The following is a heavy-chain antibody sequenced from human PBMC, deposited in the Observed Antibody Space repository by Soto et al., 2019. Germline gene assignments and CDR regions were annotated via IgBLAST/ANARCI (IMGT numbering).Heavy chain of an antibody. V-gene: IGHV4-30-4*01. CDR3: ARVSGYDSGWFDP. CDR1: GGSISSGDYY. CDR2: IYYSGST. J-gene: IGHJ5*02. D-gene: IGHD5-12*01. Sequence: QVQLQESGPGLVKPSQTLSLTCTVSGGSISSGDYYWIWIRRPPGKGLEWIGYIYYSGSTYYNPSLKSRVTISVDTSKNQFFLKLSSVTAADTAVYYCARVSGYDSGWFDPWGQGTLVTVSS.